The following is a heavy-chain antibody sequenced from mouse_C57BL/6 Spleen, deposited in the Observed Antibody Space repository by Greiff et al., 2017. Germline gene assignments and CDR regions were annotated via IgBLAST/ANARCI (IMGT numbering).Heavy chain of an antibody. CDR2: IYPGNGDT. CDR1: GYTFTSYN. CDR3: AKAHYYGSSHYYAMDY. V-gene: IGHV1-12*01. D-gene: IGHD1-1*01. J-gene: IGHJ4*01. Sequence: QVQLQQSGAELVRPGASVKMSCKASGYTFTSYNMHWVKQTPRQGLEWIGAIYPGNGDTSYNQKFKGKATLTVDKSSSTAYMQLSSLTSEDSAVYFCAKAHYYGSSHYYAMDYWGQGTSVTVSS.